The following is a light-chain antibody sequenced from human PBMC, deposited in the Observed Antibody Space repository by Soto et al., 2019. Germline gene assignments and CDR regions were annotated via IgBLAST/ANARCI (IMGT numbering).Light chain of an antibody. Sequence: QSALTQPRSVSGSPGQSVTISCTGTRSDVGGYNYVSWYQQHPGKVPKLMIYDVNKWPSGVPDRFSGSKSGNTASLTISGLQAEYEADYYCCSYAGSYTLVFGGGTKLTVL. CDR2: DVN. CDR1: RSDVGGYNY. V-gene: IGLV2-11*01. CDR3: CSYAGSYTLV. J-gene: IGLJ3*02.